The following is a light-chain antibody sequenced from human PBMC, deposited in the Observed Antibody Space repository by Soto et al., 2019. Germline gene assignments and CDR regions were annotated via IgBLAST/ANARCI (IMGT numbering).Light chain of an antibody. CDR3: AAWDDSLDGHV. J-gene: IGLJ1*01. CDR2: SNA. V-gene: IGLV1-44*01. CDR1: SSNIGTNT. Sequence: QSALTQPPSASGTPGQRVIISCSGSSSNIGTNTVNWYQQLPGTAPKLLIYSNAQRPSGVPDRFSGFKSGTSASLAISGLQSEDEADYYCAAWDDSLDGHVFGTGTKVTVL.